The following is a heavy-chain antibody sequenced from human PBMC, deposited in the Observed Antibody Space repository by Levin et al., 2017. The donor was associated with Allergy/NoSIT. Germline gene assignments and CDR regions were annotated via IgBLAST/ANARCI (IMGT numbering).Heavy chain of an antibody. Sequence: LSLTCAASGFTFNNYAMSWVRQAPGKGLEWVSAIINSGVGTYYADSVKGRFTISRDNSKNTMYLQMNSMRAEDTAVYFCAKDAIRGSDQPYYFDYWGQGTLVTASS. V-gene: IGHV3-23*01. CDR1: GFTFNNYA. CDR3: AKDAIRGSDQPYYFDY. D-gene: IGHD6-19*01. CDR2: IINSGVGT. J-gene: IGHJ4*02.